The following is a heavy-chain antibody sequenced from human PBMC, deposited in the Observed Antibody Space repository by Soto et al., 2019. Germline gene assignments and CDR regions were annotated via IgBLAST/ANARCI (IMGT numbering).Heavy chain of an antibody. CDR1: GGSISSSSYY. J-gene: IGHJ4*02. Sequence: PSETLSLTCTVSGGSISSSSYYWGWIRQPPGKGLEWIGSIYYSGSTYYNPSLKSRVTISVDTSKNQFSLKLSSVTAADTAVYYCAGQHKYSYGPGYFDYWGQGTLVTVCS. CDR3: AGQHKYSYGPGYFDY. V-gene: IGHV4-39*01. D-gene: IGHD5-18*01. CDR2: IYYSGST.